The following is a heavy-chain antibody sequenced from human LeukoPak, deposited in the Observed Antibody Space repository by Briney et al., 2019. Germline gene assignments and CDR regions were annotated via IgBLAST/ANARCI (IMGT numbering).Heavy chain of an antibody. CDR1: GFTFSSYA. J-gene: IGHJ4*02. Sequence: GGSLRLSCAASGFTFSSYAMHWVRQAPGKGLEWVAVISYDGSNKYYADSVKGRFTISRDNSKNTLYLQMNSLRAEDTAVYYCARDNGRGAAAFDYWGQGTLVTVSS. D-gene: IGHD1-26*01. V-gene: IGHV3-30-3*01. CDR2: ISYDGSNK. CDR3: ARDNGRGAAAFDY.